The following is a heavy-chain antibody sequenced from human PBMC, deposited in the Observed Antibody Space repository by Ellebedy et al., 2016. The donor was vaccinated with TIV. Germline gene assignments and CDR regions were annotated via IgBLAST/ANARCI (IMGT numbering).Heavy chain of an antibody. Sequence: ASVKVSCKASGYTFTSFGLTWLRQAPGQGLEWLGWVSAYNGDTKSAQKVQGRVTMTTDTPTATGYMELRGLRSDDTAVYYCARVIGLRDCDGATCSPPPPLDYWGQGTLVTVSS. V-gene: IGHV1-18*04. CDR1: GYTFTSFG. D-gene: IGHD3/OR15-3a*01. J-gene: IGHJ4*02. CDR2: VSAYNGDT. CDR3: ARVIGLRDCDGATCSPPPPLDY.